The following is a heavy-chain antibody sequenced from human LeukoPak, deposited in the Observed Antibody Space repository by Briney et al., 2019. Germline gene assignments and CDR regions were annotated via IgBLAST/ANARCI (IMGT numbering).Heavy chain of an antibody. D-gene: IGHD2-15*01. Sequence: SETLSLTCTVSGGSINNYYWSWIRQPAGKGLEWIGRIYTRGSTNYNPSLRSRVTMSVDTSKNQFSLKLSSVTAADAAVYYCARGRYCSADICSGGDAFDIWGQGTMVSVSS. V-gene: IGHV4-4*07. CDR1: GGSINNYY. J-gene: IGHJ3*02. CDR2: IYTRGST. CDR3: ARGRYCSADICSGGDAFDI.